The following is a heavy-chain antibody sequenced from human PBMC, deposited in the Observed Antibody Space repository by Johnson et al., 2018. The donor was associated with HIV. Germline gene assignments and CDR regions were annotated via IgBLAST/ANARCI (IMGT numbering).Heavy chain of an antibody. CDR2: IKEDGSEK. CDR3: ATDIVVVLAVTGTGAAFDI. CDR1: GFTFSTYW. J-gene: IGHJ3*02. D-gene: IGHD2-15*01. V-gene: IGHV3-7*01. Sequence: VQLVESGGGLVQPGGSLRLSCAASGFTFSTYWMSWVRQAPGKGLEWVANIKEDGSEKYYVDSVKGRFPISRDNATNSLYLQMNSLRAEDTAVYYCATDIVVVLAVTGTGAAFDIWGQGTMVTVSS.